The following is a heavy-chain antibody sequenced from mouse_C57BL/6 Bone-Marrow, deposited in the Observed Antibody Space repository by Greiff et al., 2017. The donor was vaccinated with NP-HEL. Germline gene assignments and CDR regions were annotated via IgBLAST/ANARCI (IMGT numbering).Heavy chain of an antibody. D-gene: IGHD1-1*01. CDR2: INPSSGYT. CDR3: ARGYYGVRYFDY. J-gene: IGHJ2*01. Sequence: QVQLQQSGAELARPGASVTMSCKASGYTFTSYTMHWVQQRPGQGLEWIGYINPSSGYTKYNQKFKDKATLTADKSSSTAYMQLSSLTSEDSAVYYCARGYYGVRYFDYWGQGTTLTVSS. V-gene: IGHV1-4*01. CDR1: GYTFTSYT.